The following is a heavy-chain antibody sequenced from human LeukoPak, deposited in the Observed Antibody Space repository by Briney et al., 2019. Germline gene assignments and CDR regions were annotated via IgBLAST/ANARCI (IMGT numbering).Heavy chain of an antibody. D-gene: IGHD3-22*01. CDR2: INHSGST. CDR1: GGSFSGYY. CDR3: ARGLTYYYDSSGYRNWFDP. V-gene: IGHV4-34*01. J-gene: IGHJ5*02. Sequence: PSETLSLTCAVYGGSFSGYYWSWIRQPPGKGREWIGEINHSGSTNYNPSLKSRVTISVDTSTNQFSLKLSSVTAADTAVYYCARGLTYYYDSSGYRNWFDPRGQGTLVTVSS.